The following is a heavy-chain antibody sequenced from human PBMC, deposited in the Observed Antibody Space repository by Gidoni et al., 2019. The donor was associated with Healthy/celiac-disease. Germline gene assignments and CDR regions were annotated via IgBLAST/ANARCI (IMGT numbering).Heavy chain of an antibody. J-gene: IGHJ4*02. D-gene: IGHD6-13*01. Sequence: QVQLVESGGGVVQPGRSLSLSCAASGFTFSSYGMHWVRQAPGKGLEWVAVIWYDGSNKYYADSVKGRFTISRDNSKNTLYLQMNSLRAEDTAVYYCARDQQGSSWSRDFDYWGQGTLVTVSS. CDR2: IWYDGSNK. V-gene: IGHV3-33*01. CDR3: ARDQQGSSWSRDFDY. CDR1: GFTFSSYG.